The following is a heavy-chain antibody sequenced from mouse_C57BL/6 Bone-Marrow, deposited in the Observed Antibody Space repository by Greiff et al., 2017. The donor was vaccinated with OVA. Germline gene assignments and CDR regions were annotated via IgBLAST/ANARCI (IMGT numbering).Heavy chain of an antibody. J-gene: IGHJ4*01. CDR3: AREGYDYYYAMDY. V-gene: IGHV5-16*01. CDR2: INYDGSST. CDR1: GFTFSDYY. D-gene: IGHD2-4*01. Sequence: EVKLVESEGGLVQPGSSMKLSCTASGFTFSDYYMAWVRQVPEKGLEWVANINYDGSSTYYLDSLKSRFIISRDNAKNILYLQMSSLKSEDTATYYCAREGYDYYYAMDYWGQGTSVTVSS.